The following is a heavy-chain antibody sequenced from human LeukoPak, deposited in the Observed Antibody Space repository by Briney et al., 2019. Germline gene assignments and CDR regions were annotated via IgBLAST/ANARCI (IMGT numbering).Heavy chain of an antibody. D-gene: IGHD3-22*01. CDR2: IWYDGSNK. Sequence: GGSLRLSCAASGFTFSSYGMHWVRQAPGKGLEWVAVIWYDGSNKHYVDSVKGRFTISRDNSKNTLYLQMNSLRAEDTAVYYCARDYYYDSSGAYLDYWGQGTLVTVSS. CDR1: GFTFSSYG. J-gene: IGHJ4*02. V-gene: IGHV3-33*01. CDR3: ARDYYYDSSGAYLDY.